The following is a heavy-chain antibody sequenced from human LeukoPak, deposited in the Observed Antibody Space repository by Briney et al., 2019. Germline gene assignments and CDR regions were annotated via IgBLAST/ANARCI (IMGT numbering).Heavy chain of an antibody. D-gene: IGHD6-19*01. Sequence: ASVKVSCKASGYTFTSYAMHWVRQAPGQRLEWMGWINAGNGNTKYSQKFQGRVTITRDTSESTAYMELSSLRSEDTAVYYCARATGIAVAGLGFDYWGQGTLVTVSS. CDR1: GYTFTSYA. J-gene: IGHJ4*02. V-gene: IGHV1-3*01. CDR2: INAGNGNT. CDR3: ARATGIAVAGLGFDY.